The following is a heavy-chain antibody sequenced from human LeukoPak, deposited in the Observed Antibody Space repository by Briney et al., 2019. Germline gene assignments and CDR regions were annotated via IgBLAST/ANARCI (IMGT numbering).Heavy chain of an antibody. CDR2: IIPIFGTA. CDR3: ARGVGATMPHYFDY. Sequence: SVKVSCKASGGTFSSYAISWVRQAPGQGLEWMGRIIPIFGTANYAQKFQGRVTITTDESTSTAYMEPSSLRSEDTAVYYCARGVGATMPHYFDYWGQGTLVTVSS. V-gene: IGHV1-69*05. CDR1: GGTFSSYA. J-gene: IGHJ4*02. D-gene: IGHD1-26*01.